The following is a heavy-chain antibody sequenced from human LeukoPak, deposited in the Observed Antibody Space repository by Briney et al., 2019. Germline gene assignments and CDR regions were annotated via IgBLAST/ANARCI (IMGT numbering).Heavy chain of an antibody. CDR2: IKQDGSEK. CDR3: ARCPTNYYLAGFDP. V-gene: IGHV3-7*01. Sequence: PGGSLRLSCAASGFTFSSYWMSWVRQAPGKGLEWVANIKQDGSEKYYVDSVKGRFTISRDNAKNSLYLQMNSLRAEDTAVYYCARCPTNYYLAGFDPWGQGTLVTVSS. J-gene: IGHJ5*02. CDR1: GFTFSSYW. D-gene: IGHD2/OR15-2a*01.